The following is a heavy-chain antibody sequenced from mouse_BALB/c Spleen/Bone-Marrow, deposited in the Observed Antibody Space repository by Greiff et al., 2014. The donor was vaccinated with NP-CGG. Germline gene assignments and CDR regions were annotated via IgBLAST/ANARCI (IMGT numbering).Heavy chain of an antibody. CDR2: IDPANGNT. CDR1: GFNIKDTY. V-gene: IGHV14-3*02. D-gene: IGHD1-1*01. J-gene: IGHJ3*01. CDR3: APYYYGSSQFAY. Sequence: VQLQQSGAELVKPGASVKLSCTASGFNIKDTYMHWVKQRPEQGLEWIGRIDPANGNTKYDPKFQDKATITADTSSNTAYLQLSSLTAEDTAVYYCAPYYYGSSQFAYWGQGTLVTVSA.